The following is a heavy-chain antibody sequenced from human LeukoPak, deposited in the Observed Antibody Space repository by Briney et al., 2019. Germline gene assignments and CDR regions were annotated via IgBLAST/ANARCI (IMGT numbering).Heavy chain of an antibody. Sequence: SETLSLTFAVSGGSFSGYYWSWIRQPPGKGLEWIGSIYHSGSTYYNPPLKSRVTISVDTSKNQFSPKLSSVTAADTAVYYCARYSSSWYYFDYWGQGTLVTVSS. D-gene: IGHD6-13*01. J-gene: IGHJ4*02. CDR3: ARYSSSWYYFDY. CDR1: GGSFSGYY. V-gene: IGHV4-34*01. CDR2: IYHSGST.